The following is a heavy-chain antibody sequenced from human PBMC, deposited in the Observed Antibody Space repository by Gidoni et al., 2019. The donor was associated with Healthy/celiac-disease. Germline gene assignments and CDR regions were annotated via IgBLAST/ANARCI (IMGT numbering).Heavy chain of an antibody. Sequence: QVQRVQSGSELKKPGASVKVSCKASGYTFTSYAMNWVRPAPGKGLEWMGWINTTTGNPTYAQGFTGRFVFSLYTSVSTAYLQISSLKAEDTAVYYCARGGYSYGFDYWGQVTLVTVSS. V-gene: IGHV7-4-1*02. J-gene: IGHJ4*02. D-gene: IGHD5-18*01. CDR2: INTTTGNP. CDR1: GYTFTSYA. CDR3: ARGGYSYGFDY.